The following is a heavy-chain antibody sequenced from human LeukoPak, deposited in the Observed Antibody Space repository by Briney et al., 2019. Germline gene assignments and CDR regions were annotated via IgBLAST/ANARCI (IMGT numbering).Heavy chain of an antibody. CDR1: GGSISSGGYY. CDR3: ARLAYGSGSYFVY. J-gene: IGHJ4*02. CDR2: IYYSGST. V-gene: IGHV4-31*03. Sequence: PSETLSLTCTVSGGSISSGGYYWSWIRPHPGKGLEWIGYIYYSGSTYYNPSLKGRVTISVDTSKNQFSLKLSSVTAADTAVYYCARLAYGSGSYFVYWGQGTLVTVSS. D-gene: IGHD3-10*01.